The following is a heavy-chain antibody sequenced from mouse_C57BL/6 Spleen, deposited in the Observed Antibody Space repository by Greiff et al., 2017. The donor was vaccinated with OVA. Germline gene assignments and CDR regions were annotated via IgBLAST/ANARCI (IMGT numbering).Heavy chain of an antibody. CDR3: SRVGSNWCRDY. D-gene: IGHD4-1*01. V-gene: IGHV5-4*03. Sequence: EVKLMESGGGLVKPGGSLKLSCAASGFTFSSYAMSWVRQTPEKRLEWVATISAGGSYNYYPDNVKGRFTISRDNAKNNLYLQMSPLRSENTAMYYGSRVGSNWCRDYWGQGTTLTVSS. CDR2: ISAGGSYN. CDR1: GFTFSSYA. J-gene: IGHJ2*01.